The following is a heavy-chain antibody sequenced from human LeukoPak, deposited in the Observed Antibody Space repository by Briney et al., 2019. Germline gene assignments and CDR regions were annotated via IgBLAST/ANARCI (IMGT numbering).Heavy chain of an antibody. CDR3: ARPDIVVPAAMGPHDAFDI. D-gene: IGHD2-2*01. CDR2: ISAYNGNT. J-gene: IGHJ3*02. V-gene: IGHV1-18*01. CDR1: GYTFTSYG. Sequence: ASVKVSCKASGYTFTSYGISWVRQAPGQGLEWMGWISAYNGNTNYAQKLQGRVTMTTDTSTSTAYMELRSLRSDDTDVYYCARPDIVVPAAMGPHDAFDIWGQGTMVTVSS.